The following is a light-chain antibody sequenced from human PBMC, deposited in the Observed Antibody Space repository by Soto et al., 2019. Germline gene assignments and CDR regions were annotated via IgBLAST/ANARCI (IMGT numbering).Light chain of an antibody. J-gene: IGKJ3*01. Sequence: DIQMTQSPAFLSMSVGDRLTLSCRASQTISSYLTWYQQKVGEAPKRLIYDASTLESGVPSRFSASGSGTEFTLITTALQREDFATYFCQQTYASPFNFGPGTKVDIK. CDR2: DAS. V-gene: IGKV1-39*01. CDR3: QQTYASPFN. CDR1: QTISSY.